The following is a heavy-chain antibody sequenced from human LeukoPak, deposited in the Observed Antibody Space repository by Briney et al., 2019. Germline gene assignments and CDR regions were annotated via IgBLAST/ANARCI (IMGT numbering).Heavy chain of an antibody. V-gene: IGHV3-21*01. Sequence: GGSLRLSCAASGFIYSSYSMKWVRQAPGKGLEWVSSISSSSSYIYYADSVKGRFTISRDNAKNSLYLQMNSLRAEDTAVYYCARVGYGSTFYFDYWGQGTLVTVSS. D-gene: IGHD3-10*01. CDR2: ISSSSSYI. J-gene: IGHJ4*02. CDR3: ARVGYGSTFYFDY. CDR1: GFIYSSYS.